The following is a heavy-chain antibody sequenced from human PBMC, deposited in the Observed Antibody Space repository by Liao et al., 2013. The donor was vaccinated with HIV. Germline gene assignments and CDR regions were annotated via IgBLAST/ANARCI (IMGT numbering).Heavy chain of an antibody. J-gene: IGHJ6*03. Sequence: QLQLRESGPGLVKPSETLSLTCTVSGGSISSTGYYWGWIRQPPGKGLEWIGSIYYSGSTYYNPSLKSRVTISVDTSKNQFSLKLSSVTAADTAVYYCARLSVGYSGYYYYYYMDVWGKGTTVTVSS. V-gene: IGHV4-39*07. CDR2: IYYSGST. D-gene: IGHD5-12*01. CDR1: GGSISSTGYY. CDR3: ARLSVGYSGYYYYYYMDV.